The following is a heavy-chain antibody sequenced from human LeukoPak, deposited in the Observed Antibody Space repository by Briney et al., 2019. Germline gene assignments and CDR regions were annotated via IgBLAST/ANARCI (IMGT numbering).Heavy chain of an antibody. V-gene: IGHV3-48*04. D-gene: IGHD1-26*01. Sequence: PGGSLRLSCAASGFTFSTYSMNWVRQAPGKGLVWLSYIGSGSSPIYYADSVKGRFTISRDNAKNLLYLQMNSLTAEDTAVYYCARDRKKGMVGATRRGFDYWGQGTLVTVSS. CDR3: ARDRKKGMVGATRRGFDY. CDR1: GFTFSTYS. CDR2: IGSGSSPI. J-gene: IGHJ4*02.